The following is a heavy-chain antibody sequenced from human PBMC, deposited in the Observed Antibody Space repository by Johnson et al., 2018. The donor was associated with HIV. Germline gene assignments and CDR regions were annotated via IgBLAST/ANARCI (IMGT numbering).Heavy chain of an antibody. CDR1: GFTFSSYG. CDR2: IRYDGSNE. V-gene: IGHV3-30*02. J-gene: IGHJ3*02. CDR3: ARGGGCVGECYSGYDAFDI. Sequence: QVQVVESGGGLVQPGGSLRLSCAASGFTFSSYGMHWVRQAPGKGLEWVAFIRYDGSNEYYADSVKGRFTVSRDNSQNTLYLQINTLRTEDTAVYYCARGGGCVGECYSGYDAFDIWGQGTMVTV. D-gene: IGHD2-21*01.